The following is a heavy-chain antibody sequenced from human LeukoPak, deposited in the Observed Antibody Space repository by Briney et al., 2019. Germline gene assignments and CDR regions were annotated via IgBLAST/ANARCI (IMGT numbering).Heavy chain of an antibody. V-gene: IGHV3-15*01. CDR1: GFTFSNAW. CDR3: TTDRGYCSGGACPYYYYGMDV. CDR2: IKTKTDGGTT. J-gene: IGHJ6*04. D-gene: IGHD2-15*01. Sequence: GGSLRLSCVASGFTFSNAWMSWVRQAPGKGLEWVGRIKTKTDGGTTDCAAPVKGRYTISRDDSKNTFYLQMNSLKTEDTAVYYCTTDRGYCSGGACPYYYYGMDVWGKGTTVTVSS.